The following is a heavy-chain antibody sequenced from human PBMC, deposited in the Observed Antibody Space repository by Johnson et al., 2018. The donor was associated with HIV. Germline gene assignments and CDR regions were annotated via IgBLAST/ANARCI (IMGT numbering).Heavy chain of an antibody. CDR3: ARAGGSDAFDI. CDR2: ISYDGSNK. Sequence: QVQLVESGGGVVQPGRSLRLSCAASGFTFSSYGMHWVRQAPGTGLEWVAVISYDGSNKYYADSVKGRFTISRDNSKNTLYLQMNSLRAEDTAVYYCARAGGSDAFDIWGQGTMVTVSS. J-gene: IGHJ3*02. V-gene: IGHV3-30*19. CDR1: GFTFSSYG.